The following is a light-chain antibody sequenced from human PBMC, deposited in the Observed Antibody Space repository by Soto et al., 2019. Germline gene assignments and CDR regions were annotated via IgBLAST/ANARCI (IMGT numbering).Light chain of an antibody. CDR2: GAS. Sequence: EIVLTQSPGTLSLSPGERATLSCRAIQSVSSSYLAWYQQKPGQAPRLLIYGASSRATGIPDRFSGSGSGTDFTLTISRLEPEDFAVYYCQQYGSSPRVTFGPGTKVDI. V-gene: IGKV3-20*01. CDR3: QQYGSSPRVT. J-gene: IGKJ3*01. CDR1: QSVSSSY.